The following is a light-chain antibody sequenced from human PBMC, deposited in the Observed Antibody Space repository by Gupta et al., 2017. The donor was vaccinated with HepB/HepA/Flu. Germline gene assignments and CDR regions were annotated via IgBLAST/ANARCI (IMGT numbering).Light chain of an antibody. CDR3: MQALQNPPT. J-gene: IGKJ4*01. CDR1: QSLRHSNGYNY. CDR2: LGS. Sequence: DIVMTQSPLSLPVTPGEPASISCRSSQSLRHSNGYNYLDWYLQKPGQSPQLLIYLGSNRASGVPYRFSGSGSGTDFTLEISKVEAEDVGVFYCMQALQNPPTFGGGTKVEIK. V-gene: IGKV2-28*01.